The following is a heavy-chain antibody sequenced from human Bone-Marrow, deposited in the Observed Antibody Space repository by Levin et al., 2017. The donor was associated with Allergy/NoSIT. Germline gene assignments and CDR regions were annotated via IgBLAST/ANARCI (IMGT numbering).Heavy chain of an antibody. V-gene: IGHV3-33*01. CDR2: IWYDGSNK. Sequence: GESLKISCAASGFTFSSYGMHWVRQAPGKGLEWVAVIWYDGSNKYYADSVKGRFTISRDNSKNTLYLQMNSLRAEDTAVYYCARDGRDCSGGSCYVYWGQGTLVTVSS. CDR1: GFTFSSYG. CDR3: ARDGRDCSGGSCYVY. D-gene: IGHD2-15*01. J-gene: IGHJ4*02.